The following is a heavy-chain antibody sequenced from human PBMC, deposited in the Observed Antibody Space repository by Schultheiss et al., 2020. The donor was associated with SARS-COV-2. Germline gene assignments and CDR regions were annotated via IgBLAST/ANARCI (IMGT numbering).Heavy chain of an antibody. CDR3: ATTDYGDYRNWFDP. J-gene: IGHJ5*02. CDR1: GGSISSYY. D-gene: IGHD4-17*01. Sequence: SQTLSLTCTVSGGSISSYYWSWIRQPPGKGLEWIGYIYYSGSTNYNPSLKSRVTISVDRSKNQFSLKLSSVTAADTAVYYCATTDYGDYRNWFDPWGQGTLVTVSS. V-gene: IGHV4-59*12. CDR2: IYYSGST.